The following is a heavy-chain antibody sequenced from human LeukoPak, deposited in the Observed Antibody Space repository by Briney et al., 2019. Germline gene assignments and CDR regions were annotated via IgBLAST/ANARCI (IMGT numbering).Heavy chain of an antibody. CDR1: GFTFSSYG. V-gene: IGHV3-30*02. CDR2: IRYDGSNK. J-gene: IGHJ4*02. CDR3: AKESSEEYSYGPLDY. D-gene: IGHD5-18*01. Sequence: GGSLRLACAASGFTFSSYGMHCVRQAPGKGLEWVACIRYDGSNKYYADSVKGRFTISRDNSKNTLYLQMNSLRAEDTAVYYCAKESSEEYSYGPLDYWGQGTLVTVSS.